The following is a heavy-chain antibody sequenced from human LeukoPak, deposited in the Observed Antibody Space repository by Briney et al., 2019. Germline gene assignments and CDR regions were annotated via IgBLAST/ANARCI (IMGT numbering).Heavy chain of an antibody. J-gene: IGHJ3*02. Sequence: GSLSLSCAASGSTFSSYAMSWVRPAPGKGLEWVSAISGSGGSTYYADSVKGRFTISRDNSKNTLYLQMNSLRAEDTAVYYCAKGYCSSTSCYVGKIFDIWGQGTMVTVSS. CDR2: ISGSGGST. CDR1: GSTFSSYA. CDR3: AKGYCSSTSCYVGKIFDI. D-gene: IGHD2-2*01. V-gene: IGHV3-23*01.